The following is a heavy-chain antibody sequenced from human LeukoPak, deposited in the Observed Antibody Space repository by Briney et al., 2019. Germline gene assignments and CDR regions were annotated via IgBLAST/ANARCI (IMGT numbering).Heavy chain of an antibody. CDR1: GGTFSSYA. CDR3: ASSVVPAAPYYFDY. CDR2: IIPIFGTA. V-gene: IGHV1-69*05. Sequence: ASVKVSCKASGGTFSSYAISWVRQAPGQGLEWMGGIIPIFGTANYAQKFQGRVTITTDESTSTAYMELSCLRSEDTAVYYCASSVVPAAPYYFDYWGQGTLVTVSS. D-gene: IGHD2-2*01. J-gene: IGHJ4*02.